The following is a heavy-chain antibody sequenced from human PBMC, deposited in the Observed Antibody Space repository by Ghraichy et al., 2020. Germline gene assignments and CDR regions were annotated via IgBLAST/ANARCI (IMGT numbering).Heavy chain of an antibody. Sequence: SETLSLTCTVSGDSTSSGGYYWGWIRQLPGKGLEWIGYIYKSGSTYYNPSLKSRLTISIDASKNQFSLKLNSVTAADTAVYYCARGRNSSGYYPVGDWGQGTLVTVSS. CDR1: GDSTSSGGYY. J-gene: IGHJ4*02. CDR2: IYKSGST. D-gene: IGHD3-22*01. CDR3: ARGRNSSGYYPVGD. V-gene: IGHV4-31*03.